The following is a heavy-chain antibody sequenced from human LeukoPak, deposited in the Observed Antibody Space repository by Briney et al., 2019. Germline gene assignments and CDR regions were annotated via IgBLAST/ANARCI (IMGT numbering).Heavy chain of an antibody. CDR1: GFTFSSYG. J-gene: IGHJ4*02. V-gene: IGHV3-30*02. D-gene: IGHD5-12*01. CDR3: AKVMDRGIVATIRLGSQYYFDY. Sequence: GGSLRLSCAASGFTFSSYGMHWVRQAPGKGLEWVAFIRSDGSNKYYADSVKGRFTISRDNSKNTLYLQLNSLRAEDTAVYYCAKVMDRGIVATIRLGSQYYFDYWGQGTLVTVSS. CDR2: IRSDGSNK.